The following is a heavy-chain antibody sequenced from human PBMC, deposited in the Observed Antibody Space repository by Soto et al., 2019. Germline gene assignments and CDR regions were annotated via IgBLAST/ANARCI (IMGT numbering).Heavy chain of an antibody. D-gene: IGHD6-19*01. CDR2: ISYDGSNK. CDR3: AKNFEWDSSGLREAENYYYGMDV. Sequence: GGSLRLSCASSGFTFSSYGMHWVRQAPGKGLEWVAVISYDGSNKYYADSVKGRFTISRDNSKNTLYLQMNSLRAEDTAVYYCAKNFEWDSSGLREAENYYYGMDVWGQGTTVTVSS. CDR1: GFTFSSYG. V-gene: IGHV3-30*18. J-gene: IGHJ6*02.